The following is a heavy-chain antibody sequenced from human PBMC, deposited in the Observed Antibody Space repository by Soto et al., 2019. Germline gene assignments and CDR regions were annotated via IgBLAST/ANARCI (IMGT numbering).Heavy chain of an antibody. CDR2: IYYSGST. J-gene: IGHJ3*02. Sequence: PSETLSLTCTVSGGFISSGGYYWSWIRQHPGKGLEWIGYIYYSGSTRYNPSLKSRVTISVDTSKNQFSLKLSSVTAADTAVYYCAREDQVVRVVSGSSYYRNGAFDIWGQGTMVTVSS. CDR1: GGFISSGGYY. CDR3: AREDQVVRVVSGSSYYRNGAFDI. D-gene: IGHD3-22*01. V-gene: IGHV4-31*03.